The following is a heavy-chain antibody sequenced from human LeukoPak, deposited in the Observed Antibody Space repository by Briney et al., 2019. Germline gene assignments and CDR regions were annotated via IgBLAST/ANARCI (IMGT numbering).Heavy chain of an antibody. D-gene: IGHD3-22*01. J-gene: IGHJ4*02. CDR1: GYSISSGYY. V-gene: IGHV4-38-2*02. Sequence: SETLSLTCTVSGYSISSGYYWGWIRQPPGKGLEWIGSIYHSGSTYYNPSLKSRVTISVDTSKNQFSLKLSSVTAADTAVYYCARGAIHYYDSSGYLDYWGQGTLVTVSS. CDR3: ARGAIHYYDSSGYLDY. CDR2: IYHSGST.